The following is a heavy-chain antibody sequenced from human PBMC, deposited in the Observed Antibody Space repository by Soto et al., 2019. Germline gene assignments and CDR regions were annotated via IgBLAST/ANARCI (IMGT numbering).Heavy chain of an antibody. CDR3: AKVIAAAGTGYWFDP. V-gene: IGHV3-23*01. CDR2: ISGSGGST. J-gene: IGHJ5*02. D-gene: IGHD6-13*01. CDR1: GFTFSSYA. Sequence: EVQLLESGGGLVQPGGSLRLSCAASGFTFSSYAMSWVRQAPGKGLEWVSAISGSGGSTYYAASVKGRFTISRDNSKNTLYLQMNSLRGEDTAGYYCAKVIAAAGTGYWFDPWGQGTLVTVSS.